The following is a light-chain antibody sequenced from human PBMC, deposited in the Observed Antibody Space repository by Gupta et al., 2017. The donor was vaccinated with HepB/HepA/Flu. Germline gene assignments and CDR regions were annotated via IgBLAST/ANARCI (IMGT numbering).Light chain of an antibody. J-gene: IGKJ4*01. CDR1: QSVSSY. CDR2: DTS. CDR3: QQRSNWPLT. Sequence: EIVLTQSPATLSLSPGARATLSCRASQSVSSYLAWYQQKPGQAPRLLIYDTSTRATGIPARFSGSGSGTDFTLTISSLEPEDFAVYYCQQRSNWPLTFGGGTKVEIK. V-gene: IGKV3-11*01.